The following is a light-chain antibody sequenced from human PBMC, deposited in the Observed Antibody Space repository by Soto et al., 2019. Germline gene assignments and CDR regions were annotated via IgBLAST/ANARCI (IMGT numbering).Light chain of an antibody. J-gene: IGLJ2*01. CDR2: DVS. CDR1: SSDVGGYNY. V-gene: IGLV2-14*01. CDR3: SSYTSSSHVV. Sequence: QSVLTQPASASGSPGQSITISCTGTSSDVGGYNYVSWYQQHPGKAPKLMIYDVSNRPSGVSNRFSGSKSGNTASLTISGLQAEDEADYYCSSYTSSSHVVFGGGTQLTVL.